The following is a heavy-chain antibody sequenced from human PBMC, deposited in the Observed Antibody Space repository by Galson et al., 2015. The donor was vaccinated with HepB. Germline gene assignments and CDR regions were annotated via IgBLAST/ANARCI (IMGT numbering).Heavy chain of an antibody. Sequence: SLRLSCAASGFTFSSYWMHWVRQAPGKGLEWVAVISYDGSNKYYADSVKGRFTISRDNSKNTLYLQMNSLRAEDTAVYYCANWPLVPYDYWGQGTLVTVSS. CDR3: ANWPLVPYDY. D-gene: IGHD2-2*01. CDR1: GFTFSSYW. V-gene: IGHV3-30*18. J-gene: IGHJ4*02. CDR2: ISYDGSNK.